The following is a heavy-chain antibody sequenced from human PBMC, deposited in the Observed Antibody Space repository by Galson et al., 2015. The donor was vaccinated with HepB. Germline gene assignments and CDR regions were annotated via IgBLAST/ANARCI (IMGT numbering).Heavy chain of an antibody. V-gene: IGHV3-30*04. J-gene: IGHJ4*02. CDR3: ARDQRSSGWYGYFDY. CDR1: GFTFSSYA. CDR2: ISYDGSNK. D-gene: IGHD6-19*01. Sequence: SLRLSCAASGFTFSSYAMHWVRQAPGKGLEWVAVISYDGSNKYYADSVKGRFTISRDNSKNTLYLQMNSLRAEDTAVYYCARDQRSSGWYGYFDYWGQGTLVTVSS.